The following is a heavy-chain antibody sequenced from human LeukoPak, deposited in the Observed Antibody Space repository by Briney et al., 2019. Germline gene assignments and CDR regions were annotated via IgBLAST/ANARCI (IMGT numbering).Heavy chain of an antibody. CDR3: ARQRQHITMIVVVSGDAFDI. J-gene: IGHJ3*02. D-gene: IGHD3-22*01. CDR2: IIPIFGTA. Sequence: ASVKVSCKASGGTFSSYAISWVRQAPGQGLEWMGGIIPIFGTANYAQKFQGRVTITTDESTSTAYMELSSLRSEDTAVYYCARQRQHITMIVVVSGDAFDIWGQGAMVTVSS. CDR1: GGTFSSYA. V-gene: IGHV1-69*05.